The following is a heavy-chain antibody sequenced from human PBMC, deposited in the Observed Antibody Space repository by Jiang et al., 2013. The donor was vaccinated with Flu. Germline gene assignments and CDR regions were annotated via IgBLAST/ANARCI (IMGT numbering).Heavy chain of an antibody. CDR1: GFTFSSYA. V-gene: IGHV3-30*14. Sequence: VQLVESGGGVVQPGRSLRLSCAASGFTFSSYAMHWVRQAPGKGLEWVAVISYDGSNKYYADSVKGRFTISRDNSKNTLYLQMNSLRAEDTAVYYCAREGRGYSGYDWRAFDIWGQGTMVTVSS. D-gene: IGHD5-12*01. CDR2: ISYDGSNK. CDR3: AREGRGYSGYDWRAFDI. J-gene: IGHJ3*02.